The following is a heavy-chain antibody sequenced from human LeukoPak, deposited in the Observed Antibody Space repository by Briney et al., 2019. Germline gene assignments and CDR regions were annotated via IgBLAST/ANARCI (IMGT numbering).Heavy chain of an antibody. D-gene: IGHD3-3*01. CDR2: INHSGST. J-gene: IGHJ4*02. CDR3: ARGNYDFWSGYPLDY. Sequence: SETLSLTCAVYGGSFSGYYWSWIRQPPGKGLEWIGEINHSGSTNYYPSLKSRVTISVDTSKNQFSLKLSSVTAADTAVYYCARGNYDFWSGYPLDYWGQGTLVTVSS. CDR1: GGSFSGYY. V-gene: IGHV4-34*01.